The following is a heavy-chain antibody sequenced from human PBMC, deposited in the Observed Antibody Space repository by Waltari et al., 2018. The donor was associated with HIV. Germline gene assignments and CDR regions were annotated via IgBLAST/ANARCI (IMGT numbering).Heavy chain of an antibody. CDR3: ARNSSGKGNRYFYYGLDV. V-gene: IGHV1-8*03. Sequence: QVHLVQSGPEVKRPGASVKISCKAYGYTFVNFDVNWVRQAAGQGPEWLGWMNPNPGNTALPYKFEDDVTSTRDVSTNTAYKEMSGLTPEDTAIYYCARNSSGKGNRYFYYGLDVWGQGTPVTV. D-gene: IGHD3-22*01. CDR1: GYTFVNFD. J-gene: IGHJ6*02. CDR2: MNPNPGNT.